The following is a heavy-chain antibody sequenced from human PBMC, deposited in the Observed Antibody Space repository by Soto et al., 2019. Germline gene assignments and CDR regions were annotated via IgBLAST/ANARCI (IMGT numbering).Heavy chain of an antibody. CDR3: AKDSVDPYYYYGMDV. CDR2: ISYDGSNK. Sequence: QVQLVESGGGVVQPGRSLRLSCAASGFTFRSYGMHWVRQAPGKGLEWVAVISYDGSNKYYADSVKGRFTISRDNSKNTLYLQMNSLRAEDTAVYYCAKDSVDPYYYYGMDVWGQGTTVTVSS. V-gene: IGHV3-30*18. J-gene: IGHJ6*02. D-gene: IGHD1-26*01. CDR1: GFTFRSYG.